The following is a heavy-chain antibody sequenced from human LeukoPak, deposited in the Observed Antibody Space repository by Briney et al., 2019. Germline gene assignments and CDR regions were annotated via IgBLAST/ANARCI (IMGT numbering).Heavy chain of an antibody. CDR2: INHSGST. CDR3: ARGKRITMVRGVTAKKYNWFDP. D-gene: IGHD3-10*01. V-gene: IGHV4-34*01. J-gene: IGHJ5*02. CDR1: GGSFSGYY. Sequence: SETLSLTCAVYGGSFSGYYWSWIRQPPGKGLEWIWEINHSGSTNYTPPLKSRVTISVDTSKNQFSLKLSSVTAADTAVYYCARGKRITMVRGVTAKKYNWFDPWGQGTLVTVSS.